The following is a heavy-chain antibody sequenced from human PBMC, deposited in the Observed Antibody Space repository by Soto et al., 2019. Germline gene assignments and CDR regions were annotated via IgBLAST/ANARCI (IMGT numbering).Heavy chain of an antibody. CDR3: ARERARDYDSSGYYLYYYYGMDV. V-gene: IGHV1-3*01. D-gene: IGHD3-22*01. J-gene: IGHJ6*02. Sequence: VASVKFSCKASGYTLTSYAMHWVRQAPGQRLEWLGWINAGNGNTKYSQKFQGRVTITRDTSASTAYMELSSLRSEDTAVYYCARERARDYDSSGYYLYYYYGMDVWGQGTTVTVSS. CDR2: INAGNGNT. CDR1: GYTLTSYA.